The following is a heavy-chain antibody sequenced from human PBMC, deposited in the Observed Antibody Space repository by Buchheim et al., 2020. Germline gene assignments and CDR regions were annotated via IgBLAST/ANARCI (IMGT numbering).Heavy chain of an antibody. CDR1: GFTFNRYG. Sequence: QVQLVESGGGVVQPGMSLRLSCAASGFTFNRYGMHWVRQAPGKGLKWVAIIWYDGSNKYYADSVKGRFTISRDQSKNTVALQMNSLRAEDTAVYYCARNNGNYRLDDWGQGTL. D-gene: IGHD1-26*01. CDR3: ARNNGNYRLDD. J-gene: IGHJ4*02. V-gene: IGHV3-33*01. CDR2: IWYDGSNK.